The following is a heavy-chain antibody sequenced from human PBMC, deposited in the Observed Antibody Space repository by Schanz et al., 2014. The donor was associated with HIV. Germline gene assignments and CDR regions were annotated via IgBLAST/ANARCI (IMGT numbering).Heavy chain of an antibody. Sequence: QVQLVESGGGVVQPGRSLRLSCAASGFTFSSYGMHWVRQAPGKGLEWVAVISYDGTNEYYADSVKDRFTVSRDNSKNTLYLQMNSLRAEDTAVYYCAKDLGGFSAYEAYTSGRGYWGQGTLVIVSS. CDR2: ISYDGTNE. CDR1: GFTFSSYG. CDR3: AKDLGGFSAYEAYTSGRGY. J-gene: IGHJ4*02. D-gene: IGHD5-12*01. V-gene: IGHV3-30*18.